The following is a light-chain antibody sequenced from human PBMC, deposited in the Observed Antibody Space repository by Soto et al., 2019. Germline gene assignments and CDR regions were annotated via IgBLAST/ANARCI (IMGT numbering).Light chain of an antibody. CDR2: WGS. V-gene: IGKV2-28*01. J-gene: IGKJ2*01. CDR3: MQALQTPPYT. CDR1: QSVLNSNGYNY. Sequence: DLVMTQSPLSLSVTPGEPASISCRSSQSVLNSNGYNYLDWYLQKPGQSPQLLIYWGSNRASGVPDRFSGRGSGTDFTLQISRVEAEDVGVYYCMQALQTPPYTFGQGTKLEIK.